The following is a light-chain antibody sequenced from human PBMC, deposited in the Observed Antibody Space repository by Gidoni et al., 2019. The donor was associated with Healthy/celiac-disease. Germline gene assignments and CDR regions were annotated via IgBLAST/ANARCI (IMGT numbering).Light chain of an antibody. Sequence: QSVLTQPPSASGTHGQRVTISCSGSSSTIGSNYVYWYQQLPGTAPKLLIYRNNQRPSVFPDLFSGSKSGTSASLSISGLRSEDEADYYCAAWDDSLSGRVFGGGTKLTVL. J-gene: IGLJ3*02. V-gene: IGLV1-47*01. CDR3: AAWDDSLSGRV. CDR2: RNN. CDR1: SSTIGSNY.